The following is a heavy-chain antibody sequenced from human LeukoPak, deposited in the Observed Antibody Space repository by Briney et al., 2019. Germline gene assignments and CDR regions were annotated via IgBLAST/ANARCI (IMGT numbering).Heavy chain of an antibody. Sequence: ASVKVSCKASGYTFTSYDINWVRQATGQGLEWMGWMNPNSGNTGYAQKFQGRVTITRNTSISTAYMELSSLRSADTAVYYCARATVGGYANYYYYYMDVWGKGTTVTVSS. CDR2: MNPNSGNT. J-gene: IGHJ6*03. D-gene: IGHD5-12*01. CDR3: ARATVGGYANYYYYYMDV. CDR1: GYTFTSYD. V-gene: IGHV1-8*03.